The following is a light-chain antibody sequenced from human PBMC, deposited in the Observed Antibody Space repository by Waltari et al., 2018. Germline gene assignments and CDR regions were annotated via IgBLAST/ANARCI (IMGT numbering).Light chain of an antibody. CDR2: KDS. J-gene: IGLJ2*01. Sequence: SYELTQAPSVSVSPGQTARITCSGDALPKKYAYWYQQKRGQAPVLVIKKDSERPSGIPERLSGSRSGTTVTLTISGVQAEDEADYYCQSADSSGSSPVVFGGGTKLTVL. CDR3: QSADSSGSSPVV. CDR1: ALPKKY. V-gene: IGLV3-25*03.